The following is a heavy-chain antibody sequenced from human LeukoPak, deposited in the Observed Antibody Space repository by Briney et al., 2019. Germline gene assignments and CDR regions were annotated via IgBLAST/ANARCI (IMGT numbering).Heavy chain of an antibody. CDR3: ARSRSGGY. V-gene: IGHV3-53*01. Sequence: GGSLRLSCTVSGFTVSSNSMSWVRQAPGKGLEWVSFIYSAGSTHYSDSVKGRFTISIDNSKNTLYLQMNSLRAEDTAVYYCARSRSGGYWGQGTLVTVSS. D-gene: IGHD3-10*01. CDR2: IYSAGST. J-gene: IGHJ4*02. CDR1: GFTVSSNS.